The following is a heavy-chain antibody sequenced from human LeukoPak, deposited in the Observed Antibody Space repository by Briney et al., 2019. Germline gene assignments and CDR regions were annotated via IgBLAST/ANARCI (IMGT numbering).Heavy chain of an antibody. V-gene: IGHV4-59*01. CDR3: ARAATPIAARYYYYYYMDV. J-gene: IGHJ6*03. CDR1: GGSISSYY. Sequence: SETLSLTCTVSGGSISSYYWSWIRQPPGKGLEWIGYNYYSGSTNYNPSLKSRVTISVDTSKNQFSLKLSSVTAADTAVYYCARAATPIAARYYYYYYMDVWGKGTTVTVSS. D-gene: IGHD6-6*01. CDR2: NYYSGST.